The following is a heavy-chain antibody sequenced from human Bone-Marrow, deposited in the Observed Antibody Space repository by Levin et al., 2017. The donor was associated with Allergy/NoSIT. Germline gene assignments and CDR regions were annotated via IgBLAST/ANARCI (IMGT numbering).Heavy chain of an antibody. D-gene: IGHD3-10*01. V-gene: IGHV3-23*01. CDR1: GFTFGSYA. Sequence: GGSLRLSCAASGFTFGSYAMSWVRQTPGKGLEWVSSISGSGGSIHFADSVKGRFSMSRDNSKNTLYLQMRSLRGDDTGVYYCAKGSGSYGTGSAVDGWGQGTTVTVSS. CDR2: ISGSGGSI. CDR3: AKGSGSYGTGSAVDG. J-gene: IGHJ6*02.